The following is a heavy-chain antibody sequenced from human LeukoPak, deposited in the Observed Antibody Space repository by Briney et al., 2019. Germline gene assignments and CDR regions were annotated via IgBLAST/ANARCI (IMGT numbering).Heavy chain of an antibody. D-gene: IGHD6-6*01. CDR3: ATDAAQAR. Sequence: GGALRLSCAASGFAFSSAWMSWVRQAPGKGLEWVGRIKSKSDGGTTDYAAPVKGRFTVSRDASKNTLFLQMNSLNTEDTAVYYCATDAAQARWGQGTLVSVSS. J-gene: IGHJ4*02. CDR2: IKSKSDGGTT. V-gene: IGHV3-15*01. CDR1: GFAFSSAW.